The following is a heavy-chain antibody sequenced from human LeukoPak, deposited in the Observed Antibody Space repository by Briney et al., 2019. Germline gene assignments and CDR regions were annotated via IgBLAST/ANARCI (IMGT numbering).Heavy chain of an antibody. D-gene: IGHD2-21*02. J-gene: IGHJ4*02. V-gene: IGHV4-59*01. CDR1: GGSITSYY. CDR2: IYYSGST. CDR3: ARDVAPREAVVVTAIQNDY. Sequence: SETLSLTCTVSGGSITSYYWSWIRQPPGKGLEWIGYIYYSGSTNYNPSLKSRVTISVDTSKNQFSLKLSSVTAADTAVYYCARDVAPREAVVVTAIQNDYWGQGTLVTVSS.